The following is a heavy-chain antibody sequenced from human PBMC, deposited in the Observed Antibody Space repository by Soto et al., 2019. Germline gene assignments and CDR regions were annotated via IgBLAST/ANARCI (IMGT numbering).Heavy chain of an antibody. D-gene: IGHD6-6*01. Sequence: GGSLRLSCAASGFTFSSYAMSWVRQAPGKGLEWVSAISGSGGSTYYADSVKGRFTISRDNSKNTLYLQMNSLRAEDTAVYYCARSGFGSSSIGYAFDIWGQGTMVTVSS. CDR2: ISGSGGST. CDR1: GFTFSSYA. CDR3: ARSGFGSSSIGYAFDI. J-gene: IGHJ3*02. V-gene: IGHV3-23*01.